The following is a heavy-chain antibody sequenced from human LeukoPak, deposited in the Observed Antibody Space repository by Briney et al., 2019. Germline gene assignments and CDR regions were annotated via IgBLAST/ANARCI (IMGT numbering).Heavy chain of an antibody. CDR2: LYHGGST. D-gene: IGHD3-10*01. J-gene: IGHJ4*02. CDR3: ATRRFGELTY. CDR1: GFTFDDYG. Sequence: TGGSLRLSCAVSGFTFDDYGMSWARQAPGKGLEWVSILYHGGSTYYADSVKGRFSISRDTSKNTLYLQMNSLRVEDTAVYYCATRRFGELTYWGQGALVTVSS. V-gene: IGHV3-66*01.